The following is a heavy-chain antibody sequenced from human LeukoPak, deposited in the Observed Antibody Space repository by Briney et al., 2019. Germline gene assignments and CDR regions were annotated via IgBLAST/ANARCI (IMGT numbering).Heavy chain of an antibody. J-gene: IGHJ5*02. CDR2: IIPILGIA. CDR1: GYTFTSYG. D-gene: IGHD1-1*01. CDR3: ARDLERTSFPFDP. Sequence: ASVKVSCKASGYTFTSYGISWVRQAPGQGLEWMGRIIPILGIANYAQKFQGRVTITADKSTSTAYMELSSLRSEDTAVYYCARDLERTSFPFDPWGQGTLVTVSS. V-gene: IGHV1-69*04.